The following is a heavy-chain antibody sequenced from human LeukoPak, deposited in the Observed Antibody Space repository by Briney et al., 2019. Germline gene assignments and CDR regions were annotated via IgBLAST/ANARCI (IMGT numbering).Heavy chain of an antibody. CDR3: SRGLDSRKLGY. D-gene: IGHD3-22*01. Sequence: SETLSLTCTVSGASFSSGDQYWNWIRQSPGKGLEWIGSIHPSGTLYDNPSLESRVTMSMDTSKNQFSLNLNSVTAADTAVYFCSRGLDSRKLGYWGQGTLVTVSS. J-gene: IGHJ4*02. CDR2: IHPSGTL. V-gene: IGHV4-31*03. CDR1: GASFSSGDQY.